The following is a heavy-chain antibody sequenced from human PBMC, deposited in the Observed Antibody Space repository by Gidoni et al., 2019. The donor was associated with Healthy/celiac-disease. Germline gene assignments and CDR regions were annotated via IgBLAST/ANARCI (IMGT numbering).Heavy chain of an antibody. CDR1: GGSISSYY. Sequence: QVQLQESGPGLVKPSETLSLTCTVSGGSISSYYWSWIRQPPGKGLEWIGYIYYSGSTNYNPSLKSRVTISVDTSKNQFSLKLSSVTAADTAVYYCAREVGARRFDYWGQGTLVTVSS. V-gene: IGHV4-59*01. J-gene: IGHJ4*02. CDR2: IYYSGST. D-gene: IGHD1-26*01. CDR3: AREVGARRFDY.